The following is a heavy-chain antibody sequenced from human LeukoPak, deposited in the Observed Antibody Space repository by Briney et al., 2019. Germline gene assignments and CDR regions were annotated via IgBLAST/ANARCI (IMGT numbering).Heavy chain of an antibody. CDR3: ARRGYYGSGSYYRNNYYYYYYMDV. CDR2: IYYSGST. D-gene: IGHD3-10*01. CDR1: GGSISSYY. J-gene: IGHJ6*03. Sequence: SETLSLTCTVSGGSISSYYWSWIRQPPGKGLEWIGYIYYSGSTNYNPSLKSRVTISVDTSKNQFSLKLSSVTAADTAVYYCARRGYYGSGSYYRNNYYYYYYMDVWGKGTTVTISS. V-gene: IGHV4-59*12.